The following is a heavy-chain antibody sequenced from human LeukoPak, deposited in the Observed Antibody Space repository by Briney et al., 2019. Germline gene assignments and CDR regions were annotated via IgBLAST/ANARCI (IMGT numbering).Heavy chain of an antibody. CDR1: GASISSGDYY. CDR3: ARTALDYYDSSGHGGFDY. J-gene: IGHJ4*02. D-gene: IGHD3-22*01. Sequence: SQTLSLTCTVSGASISSGDYYWSWIRQPPGKGLEWIGYIYYSGSTYYNPSLKSRVTISVDTSKNQFSLKLSSVTAADTAVYYCARTALDYYDSSGHGGFDYWGQGTLVTVSS. V-gene: IGHV4-30-4*01. CDR2: IYYSGST.